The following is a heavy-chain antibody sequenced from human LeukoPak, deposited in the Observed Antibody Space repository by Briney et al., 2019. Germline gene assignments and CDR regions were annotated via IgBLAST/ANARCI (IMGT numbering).Heavy chain of an antibody. CDR2: IHPSDTT. V-gene: IGHV3-66*01. CDR3: AAASGFAFGPRFDL. CDR1: GDXVSGDY. D-gene: IGHD1-1*01. Sequence: GGALRLSSTASGDXVSGDYVTWVRQAPGERLEWGSHIHPSDTTFYEDCVRGRFTISRDHSKDSVYLQMIGLKADATGMYFCAAASGFAFGPRFDLWGRGTLVAVSS. J-gene: IGHJ4*02.